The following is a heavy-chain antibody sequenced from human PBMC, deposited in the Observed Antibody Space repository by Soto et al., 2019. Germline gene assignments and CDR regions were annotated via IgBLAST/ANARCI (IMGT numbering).Heavy chain of an antibody. CDR1: GFTFSSYA. D-gene: IGHD5-18*01. CDR2: ISGSGGST. J-gene: IGHJ4*02. CDR3: AKDRTQLWEHLDY. Sequence: GGSLRLSCAASGFTFSSYAMSWVRQTPGKGLEWVSAISGSGGSTYYADSVKGRFTISRDNPKNTLYLQMNSLRAEDTAVYYCAKDRTQLWEHLDYWGQGTLVTVSS. V-gene: IGHV3-23*01.